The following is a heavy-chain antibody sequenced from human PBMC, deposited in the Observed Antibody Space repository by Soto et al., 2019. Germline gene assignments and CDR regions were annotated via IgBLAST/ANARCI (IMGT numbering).Heavy chain of an antibody. CDR1: GGTLSNYA. CDR2: IIPIFVTP. Sequence: QVQLVQSGAEVKKPGSSVKVSCKASGGTLSNYAISWVRQAPGQGLEWMGGIIPIFVTPNYAQKFQGRVAIIEDKSTSTAYMELSSLRSDYTAVYYCARVPDDYGDYGYYWGQGTLVTVSS. J-gene: IGHJ4*02. D-gene: IGHD4-17*01. CDR3: ARVPDDYGDYGYY. V-gene: IGHV1-69*06.